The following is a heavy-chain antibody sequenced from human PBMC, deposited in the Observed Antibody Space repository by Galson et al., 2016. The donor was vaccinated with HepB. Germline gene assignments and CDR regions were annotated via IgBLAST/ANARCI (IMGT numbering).Heavy chain of an antibody. CDR3: VRDGGIRELSRHYYGMDV. V-gene: IGHV4-59*01. D-gene: IGHD3-16*02. Sequence: SETLSLTCTVSGGSISSYDWSWIRQPPGKRLEWIAYMSNSGSTNYNPSLKSRVTISVDTSKNRFSLKLSSVTAADTAVYYCVRDGGIRELSRHYYGMDVWGQGTTVTVSS. CDR2: MSNSGST. CDR1: GGSISSYD. J-gene: IGHJ6*02.